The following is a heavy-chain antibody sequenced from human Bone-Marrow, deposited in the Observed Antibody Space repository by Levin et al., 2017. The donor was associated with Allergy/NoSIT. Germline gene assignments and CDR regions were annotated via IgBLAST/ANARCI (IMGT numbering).Heavy chain of an antibody. J-gene: IGHJ6*02. CDR2: VNPNSGNT. CDR3: ARGGRGYCSGGTCYRYYYYYDMDV. V-gene: IGHV1-8*01. CDR1: GYIFTSYE. Sequence: ASVKVSCKVSGYIFTSYEINWVRQAPGQGLEWMGWVNPNSGNTGYAQKFQGRVTMTRNSSLSTAYMELSSLKSEDTAVYYCARGGRGYCSGGTCYRYYYYYDMDVWGQGTTVTVSS. D-gene: IGHD2-15*01.